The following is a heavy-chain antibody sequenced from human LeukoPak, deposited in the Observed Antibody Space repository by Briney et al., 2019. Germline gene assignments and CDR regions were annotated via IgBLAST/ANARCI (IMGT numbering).Heavy chain of an antibody. CDR3: AQGYCSGGGCQFDY. D-gene: IGHD2-15*01. CDR2: FDPDGGET. CDR1: GYTLTELS. V-gene: IGHV1-24*01. J-gene: IGHJ4*02. Sequence: ASLKVSCTVSGYTLTELSMRWVRQAPGKGLEWMGGFDPDGGETIYAQKFQGRVTMAEDTSKDTAYMKLSSLRSEDTAVYYCAQGYCSGGGCQFDYWGQGTLVTVSS.